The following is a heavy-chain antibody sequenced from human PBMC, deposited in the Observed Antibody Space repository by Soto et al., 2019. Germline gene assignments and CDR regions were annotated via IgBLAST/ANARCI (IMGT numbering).Heavy chain of an antibody. Sequence: SENLSLTCTVSGGSISSYYWIWIRQPPGKGLEWIGYIYYSGSTNYNPSLKSRVTISVDTSKNQFSLKLSSVTAADTAVYYCARVRGGSSNWFDPWGQGTLVTVSS. CDR1: GGSISSYY. CDR3: ARVRGGSSNWFDP. D-gene: IGHD2-15*01. V-gene: IGHV4-59*01. J-gene: IGHJ5*02. CDR2: IYYSGST.